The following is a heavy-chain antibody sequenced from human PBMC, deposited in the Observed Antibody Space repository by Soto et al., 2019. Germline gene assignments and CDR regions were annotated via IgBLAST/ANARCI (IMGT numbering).Heavy chain of an antibody. D-gene: IGHD2-15*01. Sequence: GGSLRLSCEASGFTFTDYHMSWIRQAPGKGLEWVALISETGSHTAYAESVKGRFTISRDNARPSVFLQMNSLRSDDTAVYFCARSLRATSTLTFWGQGTPVTVSS. CDR3: ARSLRATSTLTF. CDR1: GFTFTDYH. V-gene: IGHV3-11*06. CDR2: ISETGSHT. J-gene: IGHJ4*02.